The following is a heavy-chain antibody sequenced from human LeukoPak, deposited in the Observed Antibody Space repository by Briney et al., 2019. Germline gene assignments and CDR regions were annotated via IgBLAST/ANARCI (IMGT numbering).Heavy chain of an antibody. V-gene: IGHV3-23*01. Sequence: GSLRLSCAASRFTFSSYAMSWVRQAPVKGLEWVSTISGRGDSTYYADSVKGRFTISRDNSRNTLYLQMNTLRAEDTAVYYCAKAIAAPVWYFDLWGRGTLVTVSS. J-gene: IGHJ2*01. CDR3: AKAIAAPVWYFDL. CDR2: ISGRGDST. CDR1: RFTFSSYA. D-gene: IGHD6-13*01.